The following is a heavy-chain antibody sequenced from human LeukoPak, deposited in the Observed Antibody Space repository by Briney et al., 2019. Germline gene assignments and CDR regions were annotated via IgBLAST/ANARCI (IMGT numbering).Heavy chain of an antibody. Sequence: PGTSLTLSCTASAFTFTNYAIHWVRRAPGKGLEWLAVISYDGGNKYYADSVKGRFTISRDNSKNTLYLQMNGLKADDTAVYYCAKDCAEGYCGGDCYPGYWGQGTLVTVSS. CDR3: AKDCAEGYCGGDCYPGY. CDR2: ISYDGGNK. J-gene: IGHJ4*02. CDR1: AFTFTNYA. D-gene: IGHD2-21*01. V-gene: IGHV3-30*18.